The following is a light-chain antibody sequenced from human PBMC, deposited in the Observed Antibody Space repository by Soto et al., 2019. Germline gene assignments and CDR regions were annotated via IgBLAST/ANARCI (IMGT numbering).Light chain of an antibody. J-gene: IGKJ1*01. CDR1: QSISSTF. CDR2: GAS. V-gene: IGKV3-20*01. CDR3: QQYYSSWT. Sequence: EIVLTQSPGTLSLSPGERVTLSCRASQSISSTFLAWYQHKPGQAPRVIIYGASRRATGIPDRFSGSGSGTDFPLTISRLEPEDFALYYCQQYYSSWTFGQGTKVE.